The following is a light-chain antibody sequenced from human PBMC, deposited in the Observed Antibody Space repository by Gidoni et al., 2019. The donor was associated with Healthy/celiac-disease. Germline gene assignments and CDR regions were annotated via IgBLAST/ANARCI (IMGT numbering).Light chain of an antibody. CDR3: QQSYSNT. J-gene: IGKJ4*01. V-gene: IGKV1-39*01. CDR2: AES. Sequence: DIQMTHSPSSLSASVGDRVTITCRASHSISSYLNWYQQKPGKTPKILIYAESSVHSGVPSRVSGSGTGTDCTLTISSLQPEDVATCYSQQSYSNTFXGXTKVEIK. CDR1: HSISSY.